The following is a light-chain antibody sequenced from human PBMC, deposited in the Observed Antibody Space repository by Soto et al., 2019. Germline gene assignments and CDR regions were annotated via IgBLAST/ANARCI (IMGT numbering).Light chain of an antibody. J-gene: IGKJ1*01. V-gene: IGKV1-39*01. CDR3: QQSYATHGT. CDR2: ASS. Sequence: DIQMTQSPSSLSASVGDRVTITCRASQSITSYLNWHQQKPGKAPQLLIYASSSLQSGVPSRFSGSGSGTDFTITISSLQPEEFATYFCQQSYATHGTFGQGTKVEVK. CDR1: QSITSY.